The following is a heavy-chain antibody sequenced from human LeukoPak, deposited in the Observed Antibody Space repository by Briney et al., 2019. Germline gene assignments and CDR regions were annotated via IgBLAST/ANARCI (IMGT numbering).Heavy chain of an antibody. D-gene: IGHD4-17*01. CDR1: GFTFDDYA. J-gene: IGHJ2*01. V-gene: IGHV3-43*02. CDR2: ISGDGGST. CDR3: AKDSNDYGDHVPFDL. Sequence: PGGSLRLSCAASGFTFDDYAMHWVRQAPGKGLEWVSLISGDGGSTYYADSVKGRFTISRDNSKNSLYLQMNSLRTEDTALYYCAKDSNDYGDHVPFDLWGRGTLVTVSS.